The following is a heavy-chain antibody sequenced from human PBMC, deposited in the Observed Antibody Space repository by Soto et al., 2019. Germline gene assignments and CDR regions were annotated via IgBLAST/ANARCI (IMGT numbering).Heavy chain of an antibody. CDR3: AKDRGSGWKGVSNFDY. CDR1: GFTFSSYA. V-gene: IGHV3-23*01. CDR2: ISGSGGNT. Sequence: GGSLRLSCAASGFTFSSYAMSWVRQAPGKGLEWVSVISGSGGNTYYADSVKGRFTISRDNSKNTLYLQMNSQRAEDTAVYYCAKDRGSGWKGVSNFDYWGQGTLVTVSS. D-gene: IGHD1-1*01. J-gene: IGHJ4*02.